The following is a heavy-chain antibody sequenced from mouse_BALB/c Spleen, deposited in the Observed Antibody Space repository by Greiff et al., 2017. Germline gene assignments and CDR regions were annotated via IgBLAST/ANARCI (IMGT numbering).Heavy chain of an antibody. CDR2: IDPANGNT. D-gene: IGHD2-1*01. CDR3: VYGNYPGYYAIDY. J-gene: IGHJ4*01. V-gene: IGHV14-3*02. Sequence: VQLQQSGAELVKPGASVKLSCTASGFNIKDTYMHWVKQRPEQGLEWIGRIDPANGNTKYDPKFQGKATITADTSSNTAYLQLSSLTSEDTAVYYCVYGNYPGYYAIDYWGQGTSVTVSS. CDR1: GFNIKDTY.